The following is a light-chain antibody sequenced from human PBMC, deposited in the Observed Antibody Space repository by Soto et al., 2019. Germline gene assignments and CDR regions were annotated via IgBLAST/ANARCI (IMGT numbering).Light chain of an antibody. V-gene: IGLV2-14*01. J-gene: IGLJ1*01. CDR2: EVS. CDR3: ISYTSSSIDYV. Sequence: QSALTQPASVSGSPGQSITISCTGTSSDVGGYNYVSWYQQHPGKAPKLMIYEVSNRPSGVSNRSSGSKSGNTASLTISGLQDEDVADYYCISYTSSSIDYVFGTGTKLAVL. CDR1: SSDVGGYNY.